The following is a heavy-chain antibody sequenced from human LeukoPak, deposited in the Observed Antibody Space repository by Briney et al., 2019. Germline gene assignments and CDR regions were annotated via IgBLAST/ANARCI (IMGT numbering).Heavy chain of an antibody. CDR2: ISYDGNNK. CDR3: ARDRLTMIVVVPDY. Sequence: GGSLRLSCAASGFTFSSYGIHWVRQAPGKGLEWVAVISYDGNNKYYADSVKGRLTISRDNSKNTLYLQMNSLRPEDTAVYYCARDRLTMIVVVPDYWGQGTLVTVSS. CDR1: GFTFSSYG. J-gene: IGHJ4*02. D-gene: IGHD3-22*01. V-gene: IGHV3-30-3*01.